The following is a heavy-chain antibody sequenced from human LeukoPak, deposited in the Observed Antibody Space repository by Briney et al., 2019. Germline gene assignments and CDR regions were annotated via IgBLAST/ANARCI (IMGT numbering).Heavy chain of an antibody. D-gene: IGHD3-3*01. CDR2: IYYSGST. V-gene: IGHV4-61*01. CDR3: ARVRHYDFWSGYYKYYFDY. CDR1: GGSVSSGSYY. J-gene: IGHJ4*02. Sequence: PSETLSLTCTVSGGSVSSGSYYWSWIRQPPGKGLEWFGYIYYSGSTNYNPSLKSRVTISVDTSKNQFSLKLSSVTAADTAVYYCARVRHYDFWSGYYKYYFDYWGQGTLVTVSS.